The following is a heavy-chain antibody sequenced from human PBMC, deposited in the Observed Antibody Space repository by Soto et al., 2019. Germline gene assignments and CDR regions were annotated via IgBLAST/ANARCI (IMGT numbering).Heavy chain of an antibody. V-gene: IGHV3-33*01. CDR2: IWYDGSNK. J-gene: IGHJ4*02. CDR3: ARDHEQWLVGYFDY. CDR1: GFTFSSYG. Sequence: GGSLRLSCAASGFTFSSYGMHWVRQAPGKGLEWVAVIWYDGSNKYYADSVKGRFTISRDNSKNTLYLQMNSLRAEDTAVYYCARDHEQWLVGYFDYWGQGTLVTVSS. D-gene: IGHD6-19*01.